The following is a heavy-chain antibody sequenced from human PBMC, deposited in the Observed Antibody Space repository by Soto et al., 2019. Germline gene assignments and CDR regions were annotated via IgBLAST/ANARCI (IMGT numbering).Heavy chain of an antibody. Sequence: GGSLRLSCAASGFTFSSHTMHWVRQAPGKGLEWVALISHDGNIKFYADSVKGRFTISRDNSKNTLYLQMNTLGAEDTAVYYCAKVSSSWYSGFFDLWGQGTLVTVSS. J-gene: IGHJ4*02. V-gene: IGHV3-30-3*01. D-gene: IGHD6-13*01. CDR1: GFTFSSHT. CDR3: AKVSSSWYSGFFDL. CDR2: ISHDGNIK.